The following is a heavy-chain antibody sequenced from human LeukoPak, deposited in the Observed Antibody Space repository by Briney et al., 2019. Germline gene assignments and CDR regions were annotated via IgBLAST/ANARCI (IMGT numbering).Heavy chain of an antibody. D-gene: IGHD3-10*01. Sequence: ASVKVSCKASGYTFTGYCMHWVRQAPGQGLEWMGWINPNSGGTNYAQKFQGRVTMTRDTSTNTVYMELSSLRSEDTAVYYCARGPSITMVRGGQWYYYMDVWGKGTTVTISS. CDR1: GYTFTGYC. CDR2: INPNSGGT. J-gene: IGHJ6*03. CDR3: ARGPSITMVRGGQWYYYMDV. V-gene: IGHV1-2*02.